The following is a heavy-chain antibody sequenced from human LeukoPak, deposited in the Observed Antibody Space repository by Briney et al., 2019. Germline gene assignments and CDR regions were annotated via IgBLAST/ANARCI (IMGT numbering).Heavy chain of an antibody. J-gene: IGHJ6*02. V-gene: IGHV1-18*01. CDR3: ARDEGFCSGSTCYTRDYDGLDV. CDR1: RYIFTSYG. Sequence: ASGKLSCKAPRYIFTSYGISWVRQAPGQGLEWRGWISLYNDNKIYAKTQQRRVSMTTDTSTSTVYMELRSLRSDDTGTYYCARDEGFCSGSTCYTRDYDGLDVWGQGTRVTVSS. CDR2: ISLYNDNK. D-gene: IGHD2-2*02.